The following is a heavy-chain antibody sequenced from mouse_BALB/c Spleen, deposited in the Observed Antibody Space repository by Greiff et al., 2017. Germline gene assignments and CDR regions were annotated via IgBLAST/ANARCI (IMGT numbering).Heavy chain of an antibody. D-gene: IGHD1-1*01. CDR1: GFTFSSYA. Sequence: EVKLVESGGGLVKPGGSLKLSCAASGFTFSSYAMSWVRQTPEKRLEWVASISSGGSTYYPDSVKGRFTISRDNARNILYLQMSSLRSEDTAMYYCARAYGSSSWFAYWGQGTLVTVSA. CDR3: ARAYGSSSWFAY. J-gene: IGHJ3*01. V-gene: IGHV5-6-5*01. CDR2: ISSGGST.